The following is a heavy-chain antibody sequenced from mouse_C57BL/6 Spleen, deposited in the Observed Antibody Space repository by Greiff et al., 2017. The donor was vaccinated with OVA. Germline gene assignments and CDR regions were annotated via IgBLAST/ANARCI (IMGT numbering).Heavy chain of an antibody. J-gene: IGHJ1*03. CDR3: ARYLTYGSSYVDWYFDV. CDR1: GYTFTDYY. CDR2: IYPGSGNT. Sequence: QVQLKESGAELVRPGASVKLSCKASGYTFTDYYINWVKQRPGQGLEWIARIYPGSGNTYYNEKFKGKATLTAEKSSSTAYMQLSSLTSEDSAVYFCARYLTYGSSYVDWYFDVGGTGTTVTVSS. D-gene: IGHD1-1*01. V-gene: IGHV1-76*01.